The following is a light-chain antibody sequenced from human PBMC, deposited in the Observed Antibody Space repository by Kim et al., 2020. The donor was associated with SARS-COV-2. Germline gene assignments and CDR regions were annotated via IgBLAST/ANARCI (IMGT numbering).Light chain of an antibody. CDR3: SSYTSSSTLYV. CDR1: SSDVGGYNY. V-gene: IGLV2-14*03. J-gene: IGLJ1*01. CDR2: DVS. Sequence: QSITISCTGTSSDVGGYNYVSWYQQHPGKAPKLMIYDVSNRPSGVSNRFSGSKSGITASLTISGLQAEDEADYYCSSYTSSSTLYVFGTGTKVTVL.